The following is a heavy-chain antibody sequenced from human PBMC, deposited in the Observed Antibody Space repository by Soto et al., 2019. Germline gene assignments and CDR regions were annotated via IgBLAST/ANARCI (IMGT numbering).Heavy chain of an antibody. CDR1: GFSLSNARMG. CDR2: IFWNDET. CDR3: ARPAHSSSWLSFSY. V-gene: IGHV2-26*01. Sequence: QVTLKESGPVLVKPTETLTLTCTVSGFSLSNARMGGSWIRQPPGKALEWLAHIFWNDETSYSPSLRSRLTISKDTSKSQVVLTMTNMDPVDTATYYCARPAHSSSWLSFSYWGQGTLVTVSS. J-gene: IGHJ4*02. D-gene: IGHD6-13*01.